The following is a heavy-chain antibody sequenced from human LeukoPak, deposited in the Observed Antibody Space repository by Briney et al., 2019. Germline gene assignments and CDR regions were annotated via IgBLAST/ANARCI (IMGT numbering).Heavy chain of an antibody. Sequence: SETLSLTCTVSGGSISSSSYYWGWIRQPPGKGLEWIGSIYYRGSTYYNPSLKSRVAISVDTSKNQFSLKLSSVTAADTAVYYCARDSRSGWGNWFDPWGQGTLVTVSS. J-gene: IGHJ5*02. CDR3: ARDSRSGWGNWFDP. CDR2: IYYRGST. V-gene: IGHV4-39*07. D-gene: IGHD6-19*01. CDR1: GGSISSSSYY.